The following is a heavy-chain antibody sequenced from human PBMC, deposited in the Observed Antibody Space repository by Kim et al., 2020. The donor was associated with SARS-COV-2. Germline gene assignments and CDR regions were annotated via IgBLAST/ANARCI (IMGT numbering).Heavy chain of an antibody. Sequence: YAQGFTGRIVFSLDTSVSTAYLQISSLKAEDTAVYYCARAGYNNYGWFDPWGQGTLVTVSS. CDR3: ARAGYNNYGWFDP. D-gene: IGHD4-4*01. J-gene: IGHJ5*02. V-gene: IGHV7-4-1*02.